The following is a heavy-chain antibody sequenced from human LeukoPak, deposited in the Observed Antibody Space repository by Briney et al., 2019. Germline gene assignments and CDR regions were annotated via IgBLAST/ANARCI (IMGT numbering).Heavy chain of an antibody. Sequence: GGSLRLSCAASGFTFISYWMSWVRQAPGKGLEWVANIKQDGSEKYYVDSVKGRFTISRDNAKNSLYLQMNSLRAEDTAVYYCARVRDYYDSRGYYFEYFDHWGQGTLVTVSS. CDR2: IKQDGSEK. V-gene: IGHV3-7*01. CDR3: ARVRDYYDSRGYYFEYFDH. J-gene: IGHJ1*01. D-gene: IGHD3-22*01. CDR1: GFTFISYW.